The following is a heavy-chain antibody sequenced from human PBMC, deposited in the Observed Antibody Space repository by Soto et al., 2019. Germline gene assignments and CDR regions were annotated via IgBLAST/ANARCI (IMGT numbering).Heavy chain of an antibody. J-gene: IGHJ4*02. CDR1: GFTFSSYA. CDR2: VTSSGGNT. CDR3: AKGPMGGWEIIFVPAARVHY. D-gene: IGHD2-2*01. Sequence: PGESLKISCAASGFTFSSYAMSWLRQAPGKGLEWLSAVTSSGGNTFYADSVKGRFTISRDNSKNTLFLQMNSLRAEDTAVYYCAKGPMGGWEIIFVPAARVHYWGQGTLVTVSS. V-gene: IGHV3-23*01.